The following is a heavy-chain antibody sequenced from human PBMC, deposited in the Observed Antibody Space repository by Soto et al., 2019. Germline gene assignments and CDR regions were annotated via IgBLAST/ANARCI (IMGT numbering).Heavy chain of an antibody. D-gene: IGHD1-1*01. V-gene: IGHV4-38-2*02. CDR1: GFAISRGYY. CDR2: IYPSVSS. CDR3: ESANAGTTFFDN. Sequence: SETLSLTCSVSGFAISRGYYWSWVRQPPGKGLEWIGSIYPSVSSYHNPSLAARLRLSIDTSKNQFTLNLTSVTAADTALYFSESANAGTTFFDNWGQGIQVTVSS. J-gene: IGHJ4*02.